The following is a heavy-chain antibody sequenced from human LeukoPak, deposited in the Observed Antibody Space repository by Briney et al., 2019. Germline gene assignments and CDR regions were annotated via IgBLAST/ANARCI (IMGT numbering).Heavy chain of an antibody. CDR1: GGSISSYY. CDR3: AEDREGYFDY. V-gene: IGHV4-59*12. J-gene: IGHJ4*02. D-gene: IGHD3-10*01. Sequence: SETLSLTCTVSGGSISSYYWSWIRQPPGKGLEWIGYIYYSGSTNYNPSLKSRVTISVDTSKNQFSLKLSSVTAADTAVYYCAEDREGYFDYWGQGTLVTVSS. CDR2: IYYSGST.